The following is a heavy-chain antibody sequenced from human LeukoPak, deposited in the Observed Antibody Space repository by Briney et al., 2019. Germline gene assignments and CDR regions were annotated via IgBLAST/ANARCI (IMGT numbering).Heavy chain of an antibody. D-gene: IGHD2-15*01. Sequence: SETPSLTRTVPVGSIISTSYYWGWTRQPPGKGLEWIGSIYYSGSTNSKPSLKSRVTISVDTSKIQFSLTLSSVTAADTAVYYCARGRGRLGYCSGGSCYPHNWFDPWGQGTLVTVSS. CDR1: VGSIISTSYY. J-gene: IGHJ5*02. V-gene: IGHV4-39*07. CDR3: ARGRGRLGYCSGGSCYPHNWFDP. CDR2: IYYSGST.